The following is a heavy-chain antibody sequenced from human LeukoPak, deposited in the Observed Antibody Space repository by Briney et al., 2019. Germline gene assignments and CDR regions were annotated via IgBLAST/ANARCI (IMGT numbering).Heavy chain of an antibody. Sequence: GGSLRLSCTASGFTFGDYAMSWVRQAPGKGLEWVGFIRSKAYGGTTEYAASVKGRFTISRDDSKSIAYLQMNSLKTEDTAVYYCTTRNSRTGYYYGMDVWGIGTTVTVSS. V-gene: IGHV3-49*04. CDR3: TTRNSRTGYYYGMDV. D-gene: IGHD2/OR15-2a*01. CDR2: IRSKAYGGTT. J-gene: IGHJ6*04. CDR1: GFTFGDYA.